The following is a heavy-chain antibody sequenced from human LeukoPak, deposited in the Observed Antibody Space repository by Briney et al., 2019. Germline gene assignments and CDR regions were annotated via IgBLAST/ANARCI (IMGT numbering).Heavy chain of an antibody. CDR3: AKDPFRIHSSSWYYFDY. CDR1: GFTFSSYS. D-gene: IGHD6-13*01. V-gene: IGHV3-23*01. J-gene: IGHJ4*02. CDR2: ISGGGGST. Sequence: PGGSLRLSCAASGFTFSSYSMTWVRQAPGKGLEWVSAISGGGGSTYYADSVKGRFTISRDNSKNTLYLQMNSLRAEDTAVYYCAKDPFRIHSSSWYYFDYWGQGTLVTVSS.